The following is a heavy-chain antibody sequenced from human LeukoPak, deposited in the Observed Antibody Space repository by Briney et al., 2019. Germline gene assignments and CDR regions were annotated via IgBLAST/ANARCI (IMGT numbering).Heavy chain of an antibody. CDR3: AKRISDDTGAADY. D-gene: IGHD2-8*02. V-gene: IGHV3-23*01. CDR1: GFTFSGFA. Sequence: GGSLRLSCAASGFTFSGFAMSWVRQAPGKGLEWVSVVNAGGSKTWNADSVKGRFTISRDNSKDTLYLQMNSLRAEDTAVYYCAKRISDDTGAADYWGQGTLVTVSS. CDR2: VNAGGSKT. J-gene: IGHJ4*02.